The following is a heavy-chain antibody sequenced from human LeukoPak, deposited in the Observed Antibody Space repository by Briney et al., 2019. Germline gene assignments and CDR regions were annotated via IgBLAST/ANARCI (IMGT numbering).Heavy chain of an antibody. CDR2: IYYSGST. D-gene: IGHD6-13*01. Sequence: PSETLSLTCTVSGGSISSSSYYWGWIRQPPGKGLEWIGSIYYSGSTYYNPSLKSRVTISVDTSKNQFSLKLSSVTAADTAVYYCARGRISYSSSWSYNWFDPWGQGTLVTVSS. V-gene: IGHV4-39*01. CDR1: GGSISSSSYY. J-gene: IGHJ5*02. CDR3: ARGRISYSSSWSYNWFDP.